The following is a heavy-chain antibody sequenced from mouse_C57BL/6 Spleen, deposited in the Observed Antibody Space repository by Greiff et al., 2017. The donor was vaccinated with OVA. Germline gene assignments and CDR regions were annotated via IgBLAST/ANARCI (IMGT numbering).Heavy chain of an antibody. Sequence: EVQGVESGGGLVKPGGSLKLSCAASGFTFSSYAMSWVRQTPEKRLEWVATISDGGSYTYYPDNVKGRFTISRDNAKNNLYLQMSHLKSEDTAMYYCARAGGNHWYFDVWGTGTTVTVSS. D-gene: IGHD2-1*01. J-gene: IGHJ1*03. CDR1: GFTFSSYA. CDR3: ARAGGNHWYFDV. V-gene: IGHV5-4*01. CDR2: ISDGGSYT.